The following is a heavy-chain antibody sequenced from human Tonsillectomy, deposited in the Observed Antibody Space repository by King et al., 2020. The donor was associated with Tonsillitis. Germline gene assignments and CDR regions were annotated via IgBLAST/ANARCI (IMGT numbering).Heavy chain of an antibody. V-gene: IGHV1-69*10. CDR1: GGTFSSYA. CDR3: ARDPRTGFYTGLAGMDV. D-gene: IGHD3/OR15-3a*01. CDR2: IIPILNIT. Sequence: QLVQSGAEVKKPGSSVKVSCKASGGTFSSYAISWVRQAPGQGLEWMGGIIPILNITNYAQRFQGRVTIIADKSTGTAYMELSSLRSEDTAVYYCARDPRTGFYTGLAGMDVWGQGTTVTVSS. J-gene: IGHJ6*02.